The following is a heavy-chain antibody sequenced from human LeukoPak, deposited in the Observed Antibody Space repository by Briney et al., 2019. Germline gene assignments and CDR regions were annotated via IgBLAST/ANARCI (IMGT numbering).Heavy chain of an antibody. D-gene: IGHD4-17*01. V-gene: IGHV3-48*03. CDR1: GFTFSSYE. Sequence: GGSLRLSCAASGFTFSSYEMNWVRQAPGKGLEWVSYISSSGSTIYYADSVKGRFTISRDNAKNSLYLQMNSLRAENTAVYYCARDAYGDAYYYYYYMDVWGKGTTVTVSS. J-gene: IGHJ6*03. CDR2: ISSSGSTI. CDR3: ARDAYGDAYYYYYYMDV.